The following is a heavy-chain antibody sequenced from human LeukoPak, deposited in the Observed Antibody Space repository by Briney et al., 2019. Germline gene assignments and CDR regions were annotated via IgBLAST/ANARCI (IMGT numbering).Heavy chain of an antibody. CDR1: GFTFSNAW. D-gene: IGHD1-26*01. V-gene: IGHV3-15*01. CDR3: TTRNQVGATIDY. CDR2: IKSKTDGGTT. J-gene: IGHJ4*02. Sequence: KPGGPLRLSWAASGFTFSNAWMSWVRQAPGKGLEWVGRIKSKTDGGTTDYAAPVKGRFTISRDDSKNTLYLQMNSLKTEDTAVYYCTTRNQVGATIDYWGQGTLVTVSS.